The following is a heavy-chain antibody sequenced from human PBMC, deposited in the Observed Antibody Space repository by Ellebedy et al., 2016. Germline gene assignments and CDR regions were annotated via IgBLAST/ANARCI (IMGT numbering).Heavy chain of an antibody. V-gene: IGHV3-23*01. CDR2: ISGDGENT. J-gene: IGHJ4*02. CDR3: YYGHYSGS. Sequence: GESLKISCVASGFTFRNFFMSWVRQAPGRGLEWISTISGDGENTFSADSVKGRFTISRDNSRNTLYLQMDSLRAADTAVYYCYYGHYSGSWGQGTLVSVSS. D-gene: IGHD4-17*01. CDR1: GFTFRNFF.